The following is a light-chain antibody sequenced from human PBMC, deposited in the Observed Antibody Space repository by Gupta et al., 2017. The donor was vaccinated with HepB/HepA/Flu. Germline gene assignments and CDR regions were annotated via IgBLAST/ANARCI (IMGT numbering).Light chain of an antibody. CDR3: LLDDGGDYV. V-gene: IGLV7-43*01. Sequence: QPVLPQEPSLTVSPGGTVTPTCASSTGAVTSGYSPNWFQQKPGHAPRALIYSTSNTHAWTPARFSGSCRGGKAALTLSGGQTEDEDEYDCLLDDGGDYVFGTGTKFTVL. J-gene: IGLJ1*01. CDR1: TGAVTSGYS. CDR2: STS.